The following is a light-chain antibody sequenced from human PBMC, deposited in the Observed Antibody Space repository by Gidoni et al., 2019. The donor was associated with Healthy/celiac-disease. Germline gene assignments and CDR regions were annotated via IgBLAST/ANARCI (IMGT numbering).Light chain of an antibody. CDR2: AAS. CDR1: QGISNG. CDR3: QQANSFPWT. Sequence: DIQMTQSPSSVSASVGDRVTITCRASQGISNGLAWYQQKQGKAPKLLIYAASSLQSGVPSRFSCSGSGTDFTLTISSLPPEDFATYYCQQANSFPWTFGQGTKVEIK. J-gene: IGKJ1*01. V-gene: IGKV1D-12*01.